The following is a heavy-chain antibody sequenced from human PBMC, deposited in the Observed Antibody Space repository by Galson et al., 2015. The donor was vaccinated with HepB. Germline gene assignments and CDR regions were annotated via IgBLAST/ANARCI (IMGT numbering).Heavy chain of an antibody. Sequence: SLRLSCAASGFTFSSHWMHWVRQAPGKGLVWVSRLDSDGSSTNYADSVKGRFTISRDNAKNTLYLQMNSLRVEDTAVYYCARGVGAARGVGYWGQGTLVTVSS. J-gene: IGHJ4*02. V-gene: IGHV3-74*01. CDR1: GFTFSSHW. CDR2: LDSDGSST. D-gene: IGHD6-6*01. CDR3: ARGVGAARGVGY.